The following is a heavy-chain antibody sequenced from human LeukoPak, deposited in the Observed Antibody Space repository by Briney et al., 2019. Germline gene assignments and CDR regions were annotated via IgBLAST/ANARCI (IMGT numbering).Heavy chain of an antibody. D-gene: IGHD3-22*01. CDR2: IYYSGST. V-gene: IGHV4-39*07. CDR3: ARSDYYDSSGYRIGFDY. CDR1: GGSISSSSYY. J-gene: IGHJ4*02. Sequence: PSETLSPTCTVSGGSISSSSYYWGWIRQPPGKGLEWIGSIYYSGSTNYNPSLKSRVTISVDTSKNQFSLKLSSVTAADTAVYYCARSDYYDSSGYRIGFDYWGQGTLVTVSS.